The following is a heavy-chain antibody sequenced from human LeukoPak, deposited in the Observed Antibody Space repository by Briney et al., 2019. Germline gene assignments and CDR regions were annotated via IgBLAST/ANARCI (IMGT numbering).Heavy chain of an antibody. J-gene: IGHJ4*02. Sequence: SETLSLTCTVSGDSIGSGDYYWSWIRQPPGKGLEWIGHIYYSGSTNYNPSLKSRVIISVDTSKNQFSLKLTSVTAADTAVYYCARDAGDLDYWGQGTLATVSS. CDR2: IYYSGST. CDR1: GDSIGSGDYY. CDR3: ARDAGDLDY. D-gene: IGHD4-17*01. V-gene: IGHV4-30-4*01.